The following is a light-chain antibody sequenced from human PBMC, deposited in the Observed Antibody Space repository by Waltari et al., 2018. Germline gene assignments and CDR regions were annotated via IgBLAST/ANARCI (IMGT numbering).Light chain of an antibody. CDR1: HSIDYW. V-gene: IGKV1-5*01. CDR2: DAS. J-gene: IGKJ1*01. Sequence: DFQMTQSPSTLAASVGDRVTIACRASHSIDYWLAWYQQKPGKAPKLLIYDASNLDSGVPSRFSGSGSGTDFTLTINSLQPEDFATYYCQQSYSTWTFGQGTKVEIK. CDR3: QQSYSTWT.